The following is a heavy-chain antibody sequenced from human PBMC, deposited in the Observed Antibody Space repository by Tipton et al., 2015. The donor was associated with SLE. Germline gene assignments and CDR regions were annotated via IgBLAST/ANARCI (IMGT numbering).Heavy chain of an antibody. CDR3: ATGVGATTFDY. CDR2: INHSGST. V-gene: IGHV4-39*07. J-gene: IGHJ4*02. D-gene: IGHD1-26*01. Sequence: TLSLTCTVSGGSISSSSYYWGWIRQPPGKGLEWIGEINHSGSTNYNPSLKSRVTISVDTSKNQFSLKLSSVTAADAAFYYCATGVGATTFDYWGQGTLVTVSS. CDR1: GGSISSSSYY.